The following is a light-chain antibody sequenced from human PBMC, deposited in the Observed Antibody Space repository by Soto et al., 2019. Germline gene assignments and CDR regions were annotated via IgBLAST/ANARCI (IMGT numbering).Light chain of an antibody. V-gene: IGLV2-14*03. CDR2: DVS. J-gene: IGLJ1*01. Sequence: QSVLTQPASVSGSPGQSITISCTGTSSDVGGYNYVSWYQQHRGKAPKLMLSDVSNRPSGVSNRFSASKSGNTASLTISGLQTEDEADYYCMSYTTSSTYVFGTGTKLTVL. CDR1: SSDVGGYNY. CDR3: MSYTTSSTYV.